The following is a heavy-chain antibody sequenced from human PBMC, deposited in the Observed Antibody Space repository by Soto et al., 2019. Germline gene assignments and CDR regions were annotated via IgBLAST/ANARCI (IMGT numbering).Heavy chain of an antibody. J-gene: IGHJ6*03. V-gene: IGHV1-3*01. Sequence: ASVKVSCKASGYTFTSYAMHWVRQAPGQRLEWMGWSNAGNGNTKYSQKFQGRVTITRDTSASTAYMELSSLRSEDTAVYYCARDSPGRYYYYDMDVWGKGTTVTV. CDR1: GYTFTSYA. CDR3: ARDSPGRYYYYDMDV. CDR2: SNAGNGNT. D-gene: IGHD1-1*01.